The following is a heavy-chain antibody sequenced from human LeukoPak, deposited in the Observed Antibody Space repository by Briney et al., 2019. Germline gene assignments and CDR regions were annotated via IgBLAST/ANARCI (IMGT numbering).Heavy chain of an antibody. CDR2: ISTTGRTI. Sequence: GGSLRLSCAASGFAFSGYEMNWVRQAPGKGLEWISYISTTGRTIYYADSVKGRFTISRDNAKNSLYLQMSSLRAEDTAVYYCARGDDYGDSLLAYWGQGTLVTVSS. V-gene: IGHV3-48*03. J-gene: IGHJ4*02. CDR1: GFAFSGYE. CDR3: ARGDDYGDSLLAY. D-gene: IGHD4-17*01.